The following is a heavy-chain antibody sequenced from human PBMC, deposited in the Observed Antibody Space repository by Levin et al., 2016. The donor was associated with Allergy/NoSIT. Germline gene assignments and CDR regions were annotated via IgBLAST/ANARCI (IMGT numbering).Heavy chain of an antibody. Sequence: WIRQPPGKGVEWIANIYHDGSPIYNPSLKSRVTILIDTSKNQFSLKLTSVTAADSAVYYCAREGVGYDYGSGTYTYNYFDYWGQGTLVTVSS. D-gene: IGHD3-10*01. CDR3: AREGVGYDYGSGTYTYNYFDY. J-gene: IGHJ4*02. V-gene: IGHV4-59*01. CDR2: IYHDGSP.